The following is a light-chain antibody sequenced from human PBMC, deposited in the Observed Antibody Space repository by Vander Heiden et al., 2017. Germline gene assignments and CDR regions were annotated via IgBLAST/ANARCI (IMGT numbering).Light chain of an antibody. Sequence: QSVVTQPPSASGAPRQRGTISCSGSSSNIGSNSVNWYQQLPGTAPQLLIYSNNQRPSGVPDRFSGSKSGTSASLAISGLQSEDEADYYCATWDDSVNGPLFGGGTKLTVL. CDR1: SSNIGSNS. V-gene: IGLV1-44*01. CDR2: SNN. CDR3: ATWDDSVNGPL. J-gene: IGLJ2*01.